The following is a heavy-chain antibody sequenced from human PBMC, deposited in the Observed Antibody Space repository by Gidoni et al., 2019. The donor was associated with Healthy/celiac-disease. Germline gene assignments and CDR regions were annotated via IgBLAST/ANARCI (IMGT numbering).Heavy chain of an antibody. V-gene: IGHV4-59*01. CDR1: GGSISSYY. CDR3: AREGGTLDY. CDR2: IYYSGST. D-gene: IGHD1-26*01. Sequence: QVQLQESGPGLVQPSETLSLTCTVSGGSISSYYWSWIRQPPGKGLEWIGYIYYSGSTNYNPSLKSRVTISVDTSKNQFSLKLSSVTAADTAVYYCAREGGTLDYWGQGTLVTVSS. J-gene: IGHJ4*02.